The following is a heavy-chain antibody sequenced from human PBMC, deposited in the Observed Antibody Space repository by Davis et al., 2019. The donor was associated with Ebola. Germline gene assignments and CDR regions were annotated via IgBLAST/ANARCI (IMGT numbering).Heavy chain of an antibody. J-gene: IGHJ4*02. Sequence: GESLKISCAASGFTFSNAWMSWVRQAPGKGLEWVGRIKSKTDGGTTDYAAPVKGRFTISRDDSKNTLYLQMNSLKTEDTAVYYCTTDPYGDYSDYWGQGTLVTVSS. V-gene: IGHV3-15*01. D-gene: IGHD4-17*01. CDR2: IKSKTDGGTT. CDR3: TTDPYGDYSDY. CDR1: GFTFSNAW.